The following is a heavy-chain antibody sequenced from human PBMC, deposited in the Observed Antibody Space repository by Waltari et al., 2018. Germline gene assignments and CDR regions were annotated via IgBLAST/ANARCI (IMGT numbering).Heavy chain of an antibody. CDR2: MQYRGST. Sequence: QLQLQESGPGLVKPSETLSLTCTFSGGSISTNYHWGWIRQPPGKGLEWMGNMQYRGSTFYNPSLESRVTISLDTWKNQFSLRLSSVGAADTAVYFCGRIAFGDEGGYFQYWGQGTLVTVSS. CDR3: GRIAFGDEGGYFQY. D-gene: IGHD4-17*01. CDR1: GGSISTNYH. J-gene: IGHJ1*01. V-gene: IGHV4-39*01.